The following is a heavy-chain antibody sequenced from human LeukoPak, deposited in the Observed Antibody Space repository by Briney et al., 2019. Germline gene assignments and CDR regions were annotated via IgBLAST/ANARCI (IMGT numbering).Heavy chain of an antibody. CDR1: GFHFSSYS. CDR3: ASIGAGHAFDI. V-gene: IGHV3-21*01. CDR2: ISSSSSYI. J-gene: IGHJ3*02. Sequence: PGGSLRLSCAASGFHFSSYSMNWVRQAPGKGLEWVSSISSSSSYIYYADSVKGRFTISRENAKNSLYLQMNSLRAEDTAVYYCASIGAGHAFDIWGQGTMVTVSS.